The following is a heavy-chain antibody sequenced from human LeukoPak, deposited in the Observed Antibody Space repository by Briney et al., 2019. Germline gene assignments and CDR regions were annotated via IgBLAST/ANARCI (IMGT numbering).Heavy chain of an antibody. CDR1: GGSISSYY. CDR2: INHSGST. J-gene: IGHJ4*02. D-gene: IGHD4-11*01. Sequence: SETLSLTCTVSGGSISSYYWSWIRQPPGKGLEWIGEINHSGSTNYNPSLKSRVTISVDTSKNQFSLKLSSVTAADTAVYYCARGGYSNYFDYWGQGTLVTVSS. V-gene: IGHV4-34*01. CDR3: ARGGYSNYFDY.